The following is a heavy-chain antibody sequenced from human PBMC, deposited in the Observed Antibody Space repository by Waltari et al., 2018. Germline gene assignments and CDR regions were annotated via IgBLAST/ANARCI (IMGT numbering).Heavy chain of an antibody. CDR1: GYTFTGYA. J-gene: IGHJ4*02. D-gene: IGHD1-26*01. Sequence: QVHLVQSGAEVKKPGASVKVSCKASGYTFTGYAILWVRQAPGQRLEWMGWINAGVGNKKYSQKVQDRVTITRDTSATTAYMDLSSLRSEDTAVYYCARHSSGSYYRMIDYWGQGTLVTVSS. V-gene: IGHV1-3*01. CDR3: ARHSSGSYYRMIDY. CDR2: INAGVGNK.